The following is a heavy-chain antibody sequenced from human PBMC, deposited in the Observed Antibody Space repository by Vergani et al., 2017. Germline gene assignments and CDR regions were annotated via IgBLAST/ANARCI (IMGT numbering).Heavy chain of an antibody. CDR1: GGSISSSSYY. V-gene: IGHV4-39*07. D-gene: IGHD6-19*01. J-gene: IGHJ4*02. CDR3: AKQSVAVAGRRGAGFDY. Sequence: QLQLQESGPGLVKPSETLSLTCTVSGGSISSSSYYWGWIRQPPGKGLEWIGSIYYSGSTYYNPSLKSRVTISVDTSKNQFSLKLSSVTAADTAVYYCAKQSVAVAGRRGAGFDYWGQGTLVTVSS. CDR2: IYYSGST.